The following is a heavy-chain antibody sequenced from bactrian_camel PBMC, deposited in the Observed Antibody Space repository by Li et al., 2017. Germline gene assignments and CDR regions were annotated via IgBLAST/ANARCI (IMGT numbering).Heavy chain of an antibody. Sequence: HVQLVESGGGSVQAGGSLTLSCTVSGACTGWFRQAPGKEREAVASISDGGGVTYYTDSVKGRFTISRDNTKNTVYLQMNSLKPEGTAMYYCAAEGPGCDTMSPDEYNFEGQGTQVTVS. D-gene: IGHD2*01. CDR3: AAEGPGCDTMSPDEYNF. CDR1: GAC. J-gene: IGHJ4*01. V-gene: IGHV3S63*01. CDR2: ISDGGGVT.